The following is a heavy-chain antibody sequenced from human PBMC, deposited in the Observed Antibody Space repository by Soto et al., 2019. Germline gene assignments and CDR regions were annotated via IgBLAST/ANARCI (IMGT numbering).Heavy chain of an antibody. J-gene: IGHJ4*02. CDR3: ARACYDRFFDY. CDR2: IYYSGST. CDR1: GGSISSYY. Sequence: PSETLSLTCTVSGGSISSYYWSWIRQPPGKGLEWIGYIYYSGSTNYNPSLKSRVTISVDTSKNQFSLKLSSVTAADTAVYYCARACYDRFFDYWGQGTLVTVSS. D-gene: IGHD5-12*01. V-gene: IGHV4-59*01.